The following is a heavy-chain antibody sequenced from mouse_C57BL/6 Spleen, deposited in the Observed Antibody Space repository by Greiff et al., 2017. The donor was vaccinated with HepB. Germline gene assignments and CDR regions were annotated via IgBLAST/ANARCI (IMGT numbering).Heavy chain of an antibody. CDR2: IDPETGGT. J-gene: IGHJ1*03. Sequence: QVQLQQSGAELVRPGASVTLSCKASGYTFTDYEMHWVKQTPVHGLEWIGAIDPETGGTAYNQKFKGKAILTADKSSSTAYMELRSLTSEDSAVYYCTRARKYGNYEYFDVWGTGTTVTVSS. V-gene: IGHV1-15*01. D-gene: IGHD2-1*01. CDR1: GYTFTDYE. CDR3: TRARKYGNYEYFDV.